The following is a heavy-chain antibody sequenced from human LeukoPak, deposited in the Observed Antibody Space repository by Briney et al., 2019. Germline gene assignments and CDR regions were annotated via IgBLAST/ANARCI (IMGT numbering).Heavy chain of an antibody. CDR2: FNLTSGDT. D-gene: IGHD3-10*01. Sequence: ATVKVSRKASGYAFTGSYMNRVRESPGQGLEWMGWFNLTSGDTYYAHTLPGRVTMTTATSTSTTYMQLRSLSSDATAVYYYSGQSIKVAGRVLAFYMSGEGAMVTVSP. CDR3: SGQSIKVAGRVLAFYM. CDR1: GYAFTGSY. J-gene: IGHJ3*02. V-gene: IGHV1-2*02.